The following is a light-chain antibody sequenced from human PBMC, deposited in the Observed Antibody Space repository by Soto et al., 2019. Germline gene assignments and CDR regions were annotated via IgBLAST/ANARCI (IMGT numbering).Light chain of an antibody. J-gene: IGKJ5*01. Sequence: EIVLAQSPATLSLSPGEIATLSCRASQSVSSYLAWYQQKPGQAPRLLIYDASNRATGIPARFSGSGSGTDFTLTISSLEPEDFAVYYCQQRSNWPSITFGQGTRLE. CDR2: DAS. CDR3: QQRSNWPSIT. CDR1: QSVSSY. V-gene: IGKV3-11*01.